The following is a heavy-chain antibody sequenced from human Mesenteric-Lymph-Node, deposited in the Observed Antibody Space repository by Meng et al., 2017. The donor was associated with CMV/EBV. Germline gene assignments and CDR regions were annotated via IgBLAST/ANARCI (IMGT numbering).Heavy chain of an antibody. CDR1: GGSINNYY. D-gene: IGHD1-14*01. CDR2: IYYSGST. J-gene: IGHJ4*02. V-gene: IGHV4-59*01. Sequence: SETLSLTCSVSGGSINNYYWNWIRQPPGKGLEWVGYIYYSGSTNYNPSLKSPVTISLDTSKNQFSLKLSSVTAADTAVYYCARGGAGGNDYWGQGTLVTVSS. CDR3: ARGGAGGNDY.